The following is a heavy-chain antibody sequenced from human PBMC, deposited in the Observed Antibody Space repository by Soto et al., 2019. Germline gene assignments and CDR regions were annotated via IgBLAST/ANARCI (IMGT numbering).Heavy chain of an antibody. CDR3: ARWSSGALYEY. CDR1: GYIFTNYG. CDR2: ISAYNGYP. Sequence: QIQLVQSGAEVRKPGASVNVSCKTSGYIFTNYGVSWERQAPGQGLEVVAWISAYNGYPKYGQRFQGRVTLSTDTSTTTGYMELRNLRSDDTAVYYCARWSSGALYEYWGQGTLLTVSS. J-gene: IGHJ4*02. V-gene: IGHV1-18*04.